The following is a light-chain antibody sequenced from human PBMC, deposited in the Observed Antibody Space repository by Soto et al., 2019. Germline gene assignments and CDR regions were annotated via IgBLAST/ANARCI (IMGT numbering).Light chain of an antibody. CDR3: KQYGSSLRT. Sequence: EIVLTQSPGTLSLSPGERATLSCRASQSVSSSYLAWYQQKPGQAPRLLIYGASSRATGIPDRFSGSGSGTDFTLTISRREPEDLSVYYCKQYGSSLRTFGKGTKGEI. CDR2: GAS. J-gene: IGKJ1*01. V-gene: IGKV3-20*01. CDR1: QSVSSSY.